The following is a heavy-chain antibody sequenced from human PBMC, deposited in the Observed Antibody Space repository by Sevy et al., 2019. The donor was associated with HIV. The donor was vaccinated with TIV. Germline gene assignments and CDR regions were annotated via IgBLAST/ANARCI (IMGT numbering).Heavy chain of an antibody. V-gene: IGHV3-49*03. J-gene: IGHJ4*02. Sequence: GGSLRLSCTASGFTFGDYAMSWFRQAPGMGLEWVGFIRSKDYGGATEYAESVKGRFTISRDDSKGIADLQMNSMKTEATAVYYCTRGYYYDSSGYSDYWGQGTLVTVSS. CDR3: TRGYYYDSSGYSDY. CDR1: GFTFGDYA. CDR2: IRSKDYGGAT. D-gene: IGHD3-22*01.